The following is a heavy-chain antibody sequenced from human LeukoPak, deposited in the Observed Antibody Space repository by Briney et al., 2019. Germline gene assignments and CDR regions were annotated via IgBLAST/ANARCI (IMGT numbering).Heavy chain of an antibody. J-gene: IGHJ3*02. Sequence: ASVKVSCKVSGYTLTELSMHWVRQAPGKGLEWMGGFDPEDGETIYAQKFQGRVTMTEDTSTDTAYMELSSLRSDDTAVYYCARPVWSGYRHRRDDAFDIWGQGTMVTVSS. V-gene: IGHV1-24*01. D-gene: IGHD3-3*01. CDR1: GYTLTELS. CDR3: ARPVWSGYRHRRDDAFDI. CDR2: FDPEDGET.